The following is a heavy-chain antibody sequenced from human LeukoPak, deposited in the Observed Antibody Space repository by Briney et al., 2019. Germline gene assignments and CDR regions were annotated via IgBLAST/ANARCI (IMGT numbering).Heavy chain of an antibody. Sequence: GGSLRLSCADSGFTFSSHWMHWVRQAPGKGLVWVSRIKYDASSTSYADSVKGRFTISRDNSKNTLYLQMNSLRAEDTAVYYCARVQWGSMTTVANGGFDYWGQGTLVTVSS. V-gene: IGHV3-74*01. CDR2: IKYDASST. CDR3: ARVQWGSMTTVANGGFDY. J-gene: IGHJ4*02. D-gene: IGHD4-23*01. CDR1: GFTFSSHW.